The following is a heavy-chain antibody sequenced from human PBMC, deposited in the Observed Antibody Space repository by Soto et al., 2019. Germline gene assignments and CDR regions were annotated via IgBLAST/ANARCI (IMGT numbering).Heavy chain of an antibody. V-gene: IGHV1-3*01. CDR3: ARLYDCWSGYHX. J-gene: IGHJ4*02. Sequence: ASMKVSCKASGYTFTSYAMHWVRQAPGQRLEWMGCSNAFNGNTKYSNKFQGRVTITRDTSASKAYMELSSLRSEDTAVYYCARLYDCWSGYHXWGQVTLVTVSX. CDR2: SNAFNGNT. CDR1: GYTFTSYA. D-gene: IGHD3-3*01.